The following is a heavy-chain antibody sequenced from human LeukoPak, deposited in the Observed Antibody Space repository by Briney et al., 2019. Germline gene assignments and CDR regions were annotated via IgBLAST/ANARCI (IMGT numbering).Heavy chain of an antibody. Sequence: SETLSLTCTVSGGSISSYYWSWIRQPAGKGLEWIGRIYTSGSTNYNPSLKSRVTMSVDTSKNQFSLKLSSVTAADTAVYYCARDEGSMVRGVIIRQNWFDPWGQGTLVTVSS. CDR1: GGSISSYY. CDR2: IYTSGST. D-gene: IGHD3-10*01. J-gene: IGHJ5*02. V-gene: IGHV4-4*07. CDR3: ARDEGSMVRGVIIRQNWFDP.